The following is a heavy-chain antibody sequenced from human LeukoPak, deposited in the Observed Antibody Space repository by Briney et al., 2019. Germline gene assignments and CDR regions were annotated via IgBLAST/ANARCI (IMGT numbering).Heavy chain of an antibody. D-gene: IGHD3-9*01. CDR3: ARTYYDILTGYNPYFDY. Sequence: TGGSLRLSCAASGFTFSNYGMNWVRQAPGKGLEWVSSITASSTAIYSADSVKGRFTISRDNAKNFLYLQMNSLRAEDTAVYYCARTYYDILTGYNPYFDYWGQGILVTVSS. CDR2: ITASSTAI. J-gene: IGHJ4*02. CDR1: GFTFSNYG. V-gene: IGHV3-21*01.